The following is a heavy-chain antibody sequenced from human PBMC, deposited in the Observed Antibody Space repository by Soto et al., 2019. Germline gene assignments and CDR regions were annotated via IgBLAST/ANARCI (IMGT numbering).Heavy chain of an antibody. CDR3: SLWLGGQHY. J-gene: IGHJ4*02. Sequence: QLVESGGGLVKPGESLRLSCAASGFIFINAWMSWVRQAPGKGLEWVGRITSKVDGGTTDYAAPVKDRFIISRDDSKKTLYLEMNSLKNEDTAVYYCSLWLGGQHYWGQGTSVTVSS. V-gene: IGHV3-15*07. D-gene: IGHD3-10*01. CDR2: ITSKVDGGTT. CDR1: GFIFINAW.